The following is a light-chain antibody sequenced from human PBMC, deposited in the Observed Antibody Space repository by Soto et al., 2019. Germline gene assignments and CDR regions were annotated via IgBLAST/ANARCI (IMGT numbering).Light chain of an antibody. J-gene: IGKJ5*01. CDR2: RAT. V-gene: IGKV3-20*01. CDR3: QQYGSSSLT. Sequence: EIVLTQSPGTLSLSPGERATLSCRASQSVSSSYLAWYQQKPDQAPRLLIYRATSRATGLPDRFSGSGSGTEFTLTISRLEPEDFAVYYCQQYGSSSLTFGQGTRLEIK. CDR1: QSVSSSY.